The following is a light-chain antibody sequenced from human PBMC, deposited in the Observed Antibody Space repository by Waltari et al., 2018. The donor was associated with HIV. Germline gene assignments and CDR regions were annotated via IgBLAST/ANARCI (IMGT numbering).Light chain of an antibody. CDR2: CAA. J-gene: IGKJ4*01. CDR3: YHFSLSPPLT. Sequence: DIVMTQSPDSLAMSLGGRATINCRSSQSLFNGSNDNSRLASYQQKPGQPPKWLISCAATPESGVTDRFSSSSAWAEFTLTINSLQAHDVAVYYCYHFSLSPPLTFGGGTKVEI. V-gene: IGKV4-1*01. CDR1: QSLFNGSNDNSR.